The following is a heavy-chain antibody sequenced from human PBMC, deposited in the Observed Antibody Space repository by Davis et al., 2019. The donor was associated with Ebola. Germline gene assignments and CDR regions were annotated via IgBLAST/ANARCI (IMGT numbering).Heavy chain of an antibody. CDR3: AKAGLYDYVWGSYPDAFDI. D-gene: IGHD3-16*02. Sequence: GESLKISCETSGFIFRNYVMSWVRQAPGKGLEWVSTFGTVGDTYYADSVKGRFAMSRDNSRGTLYLQMNSLRAEDTAVYYCAKAGLYDYVWGSYPDAFDIWGQGTMVTVSS. CDR2: FGTVGDT. V-gene: IGHV3-23*01. CDR1: GFIFRNYV. J-gene: IGHJ3*02.